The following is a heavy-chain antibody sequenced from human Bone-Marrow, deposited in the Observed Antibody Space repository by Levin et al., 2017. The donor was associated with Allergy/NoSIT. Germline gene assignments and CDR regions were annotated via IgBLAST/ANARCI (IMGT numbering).Heavy chain of an antibody. CDR3: VKGGWGDY. Sequence: GGSLRLSCTASGFNFSIYDMTWVRQAPGKGLEWVSGMTESGDNVYYADSVKGCFTISRDNSKSTLYLQMNDLRVDDTAIYYCVKGGWGDYWGQGTLVTVSS. V-gene: IGHV3-23*01. D-gene: IGHD7-27*01. CDR1: GFNFSIYD. J-gene: IGHJ4*02. CDR2: MTESGDNV.